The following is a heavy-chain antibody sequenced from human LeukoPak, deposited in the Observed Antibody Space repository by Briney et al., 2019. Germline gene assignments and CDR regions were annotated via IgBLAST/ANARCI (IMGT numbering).Heavy chain of an antibody. Sequence: GGSLRLSCTGSGFTFSRYSMNWVRQAPGKGLEWVSSITSSSSYTLYADSVKGRFTISRDNAKNSLYLQMNSLRAEDTAVYYCAELGITMIGGVWGKGTTVTISS. J-gene: IGHJ6*04. D-gene: IGHD3-10*02. CDR2: ITSSSSYT. V-gene: IGHV3-21*01. CDR3: AELGITMIGGV. CDR1: GFTFSRYS.